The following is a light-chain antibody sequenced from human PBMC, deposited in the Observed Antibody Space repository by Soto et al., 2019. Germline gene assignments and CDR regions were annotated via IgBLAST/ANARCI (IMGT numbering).Light chain of an antibody. J-gene: IGLJ1*01. V-gene: IGLV1-40*01. CDR1: SSNIGANYD. CDR2: GNT. Sequence: QSVLTQAPSVSGAPGPRVTISCTGSSSNIGANYDVHWYRQLPGTAPKLVIFGNTNRPSGVPDRFSGSKSGTSASLAITGLQAEDEADYYCQSYDGSLSAHIFXTGTKVTVL. CDR3: QSYDGSLSAHI.